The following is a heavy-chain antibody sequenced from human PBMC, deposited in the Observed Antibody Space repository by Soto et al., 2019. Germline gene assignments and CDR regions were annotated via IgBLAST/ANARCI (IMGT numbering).Heavy chain of an antibody. Sequence: RASVKVSCKASGYTFTGYYMHWVRQAPGQGLEWMGWINPNSGGTNYAQKFQGWVTMTRDTSISTAYMELSRLRSDDTAVYYCARESSAGTSNRFDYWGQGTLDTV. J-gene: IGHJ4*02. V-gene: IGHV1-2*04. CDR1: GYTFTGYY. CDR2: INPNSGGT. D-gene: IGHD1-1*01. CDR3: ARESSAGTSNRFDY.